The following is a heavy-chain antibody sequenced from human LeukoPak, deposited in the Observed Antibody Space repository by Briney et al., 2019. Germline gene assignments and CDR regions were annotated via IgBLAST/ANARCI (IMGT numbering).Heavy chain of an antibody. V-gene: IGHV3-23*01. Sequence: GGSLRLSCAASGFTFSSYAMSWVRQAPGKGLEWVSAISGSGGSTYYADSVKGRFTISRDNSKNTLYLQMNSLRAEDTAVYYCARGQNWNYGYYYYGMDVWGRGTTVTVSS. CDR1: GFTFSSYA. J-gene: IGHJ6*02. CDR2: ISGSGGST. D-gene: IGHD1-7*01. CDR3: ARGQNWNYGYYYYGMDV.